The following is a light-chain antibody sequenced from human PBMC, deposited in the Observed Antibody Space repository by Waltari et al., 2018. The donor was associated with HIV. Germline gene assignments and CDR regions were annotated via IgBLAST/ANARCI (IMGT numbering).Light chain of an antibody. Sequence: QSALTQPASVSGSPGQSITISCTGTSSDVGSYNVVSWYQQHPGKAPKLMIYEVSKRPSGVSKRFSGSKSGNTASLTISGRQAEDEADYYCCADAGSSAHVFGTGTKVTVL. CDR3: CADAGSSAHV. CDR2: EVS. J-gene: IGLJ1*01. V-gene: IGLV2-23*02. CDR1: SSDVGSYNV.